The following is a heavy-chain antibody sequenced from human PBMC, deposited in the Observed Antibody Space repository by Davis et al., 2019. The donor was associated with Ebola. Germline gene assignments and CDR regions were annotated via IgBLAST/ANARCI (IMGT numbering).Heavy chain of an antibody. V-gene: IGHV3-7*03. CDR2: IKEDGSVK. J-gene: IGHJ4*02. CDR3: VRDGWGSLFDY. CDR1: GFTFSSYW. D-gene: IGHD7-27*01. Sequence: PGGSLRLSCAASGFTFSSYWMSWVRQAPGKGLEWVAHIKEDGSVKDYVDSVKGRFTISRDNAKKSVYLQMNSLRVEDTAVYYCVRDGWGSLFDYWGQGTLVTVSS.